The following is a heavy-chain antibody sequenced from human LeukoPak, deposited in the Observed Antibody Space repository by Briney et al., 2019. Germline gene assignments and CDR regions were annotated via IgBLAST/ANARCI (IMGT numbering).Heavy chain of an antibody. CDR1: GGXISXXX. Sequence: PSETLSLTCTVSGGXISXXXXXWXXQPXXXXXXXXXYIYYSGSTNYNPSLKSRVTISVDTSKNQFSLKLSSVTAADTAVYYCARRARDSSNFYYADFWGQGILVTVSS. J-gene: IGHJ4*02. V-gene: IGHV4-59*08. CDR2: IYYSGST. CDR3: ARRARDSSNFYYADF. D-gene: IGHD3-22*01.